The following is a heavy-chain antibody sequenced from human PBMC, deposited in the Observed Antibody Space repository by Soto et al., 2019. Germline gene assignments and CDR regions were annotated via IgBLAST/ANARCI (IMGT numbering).Heavy chain of an antibody. D-gene: IGHD6-6*01. V-gene: IGHV1-18*01. CDR2: ISAYNGNT. CDR3: ALSLYSSSELGRYFDL. Sequence: ASVKVSCKASGYTFTSYGISWVRQAPGQGLEWMGWISAYNGNTNYAQKLQGRVTMTTDTSTSTAYMELRSLRSDDTAVYYCALSLYSSSELGRYFDLWGRGTLVTVSS. J-gene: IGHJ2*01. CDR1: GYTFTSYG.